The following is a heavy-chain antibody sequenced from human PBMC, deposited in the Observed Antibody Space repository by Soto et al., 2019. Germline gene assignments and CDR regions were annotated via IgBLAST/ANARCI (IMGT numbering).Heavy chain of an antibody. D-gene: IGHD4-4*01. CDR1: GFTFSTYL. V-gene: IGHV3-7*03. CDR3: AGWGGHDYNY. J-gene: IGHJ4*02. Sequence: PGGSLRLSCVGSGFTFSTYLMNWVRQAPGKGLEWVANINPDGNVGTYVDSVRGRFTTSRDNAKSSLYLQMNSLRADDTAVYFCAGWGGHDYNYWGQGIMVTVSS. CDR2: INPDGNVG.